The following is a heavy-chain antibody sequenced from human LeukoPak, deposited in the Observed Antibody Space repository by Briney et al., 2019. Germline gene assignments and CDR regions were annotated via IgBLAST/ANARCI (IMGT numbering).Heavy chain of an antibody. CDR1: GGSISSYS. Sequence: PSETLSLTCTVSGGSISSYSWSWIRQPPGKGLEWIGYIYYSGSTNYNPSLKSRVTISVDTSKNQFSLKLSSVTAADTAVYYCARGGSGYGVGYWGQGTLVTVSS. V-gene: IGHV4-59*01. CDR2: IYYSGST. J-gene: IGHJ4*02. D-gene: IGHD5-12*01. CDR3: ARGGSGYGVGY.